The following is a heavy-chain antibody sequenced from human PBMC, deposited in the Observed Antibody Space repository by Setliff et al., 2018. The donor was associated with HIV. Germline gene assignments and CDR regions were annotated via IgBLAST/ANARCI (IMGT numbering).Heavy chain of an antibody. CDR3: ARDWGGYSSSKGGYYYYMDV. D-gene: IGHD6-13*01. CDR1: GYTFTSYG. Sequence: ASVKVSCKASGYTFTSYGISWVRQAPGQGLEWMGWISGNNGNTNYTENFQGRVTVTTDTSTSTAYMEVRSLRSDDTAVYYCARDWGGYSSSKGGYYYYMDVWGKGTTVTVS. V-gene: IGHV1-18*01. CDR2: ISGNNGNT. J-gene: IGHJ6*03.